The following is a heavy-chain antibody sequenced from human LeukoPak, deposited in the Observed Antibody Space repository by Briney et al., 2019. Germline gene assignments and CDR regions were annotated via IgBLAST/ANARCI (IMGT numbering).Heavy chain of an antibody. CDR3: ARDRRRDFYYGMDV. CDR2: MYASGRT. Sequence: KPSETLSLTCTVSGGSISSYYWSWIRQPAGKGLEWIGRMYASGRTNYNPSLKSRVTMSVDTSKNQFSLKLTSVTAADTAVYYCARDRRRDFYYGMDVWGQGTSVTVSS. CDR1: GGSISSYY. J-gene: IGHJ6*02. V-gene: IGHV4-4*07.